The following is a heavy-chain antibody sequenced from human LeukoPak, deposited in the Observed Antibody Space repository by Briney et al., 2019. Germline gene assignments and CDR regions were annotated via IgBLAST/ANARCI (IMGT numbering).Heavy chain of an antibody. J-gene: IGHJ4*02. CDR2: ISYDGSNK. V-gene: IGHV3-30-3*01. CDR3: ARDAGSSGYFPEDY. Sequence: PGGSLRLSCAASGFTFSSYAMHWVRQAPGKGLEWVAVISYDGSNKYYADSVKGRFTISRDNAKNSLYLQMNSLRAEDTAVYYCARDAGSSGYFPEDYWGQGTLVTVSS. CDR1: GFTFSSYA. D-gene: IGHD3-22*01.